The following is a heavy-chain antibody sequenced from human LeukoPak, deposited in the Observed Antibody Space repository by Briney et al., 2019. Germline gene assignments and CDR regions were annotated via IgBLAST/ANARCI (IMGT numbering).Heavy chain of an antibody. D-gene: IGHD1-1*01. J-gene: IGHJ4*02. CDR3: ARDPRTVRI. CDR2: INTDGRST. CDR1: GFTFSNYW. Sequence: GGSLRLSCAASGFTFSNYWMHWVRQAPGKGLVWVSRINTDGRSTSYVDSVKGRFTISRDNAKNSLYLQMNSLRVEDTAVYYCARDPRTVRIWGQGTLVTVSS. V-gene: IGHV3-74*01.